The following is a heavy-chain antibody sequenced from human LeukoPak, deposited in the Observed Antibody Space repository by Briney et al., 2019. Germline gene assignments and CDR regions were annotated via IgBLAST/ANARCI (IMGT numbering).Heavy chain of an antibody. V-gene: IGHV4-39*07. Sequence: SETLSLTCTVSGGSISSSSYYWGWIRQPPGKGLEWIGSIYYSGSTYYNPSLKSRVTISVDTSKNQFSRKLSSVTAADTAVYYCARDPLTIFGVVIPKYYFDYWGQGTLVTVSS. CDR1: GGSISSSSYY. J-gene: IGHJ4*02. CDR2: IYYSGST. CDR3: ARDPLTIFGVVIPKYYFDY. D-gene: IGHD3-3*01.